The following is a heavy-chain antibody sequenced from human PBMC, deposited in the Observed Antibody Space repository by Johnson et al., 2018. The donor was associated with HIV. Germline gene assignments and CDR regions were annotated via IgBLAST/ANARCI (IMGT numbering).Heavy chain of an antibody. V-gene: IGHV3-13*01. CDR1: GFTFSSYD. Sequence: MLLVESGGGLVQPGESLRLSCAASGFTFSSYDMHWVRQATGKGLEWVSAIGTAGDTYYPGSVKGRFTISRENAKNPLYLQMNSLRAGDTAVYYCARVSSGGAFDSWGQGTMVTVSS. CDR3: ARVSSGGAFDS. CDR2: IGTAGDT. D-gene: IGHD3-22*01. J-gene: IGHJ3*02.